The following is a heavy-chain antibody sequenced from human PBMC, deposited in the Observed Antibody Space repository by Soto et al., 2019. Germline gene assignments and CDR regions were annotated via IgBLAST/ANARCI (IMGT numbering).Heavy chain of an antibody. CDR1: GGSFSGYY. D-gene: IGHD3-22*01. J-gene: IGHJ3*02. V-gene: IGHV4-34*01. Sequence: QVQLQPWGAGLLKPSETLSLTCAVYGGSFSGYYWSWIRQPPGKGLEWIGEINHSGSTNYNPSLKSRVTISVDTSKNQFSLKLSSVTAADTAAYYCARVILGAFDIWGQGTMVTVSS. CDR2: INHSGST. CDR3: ARVILGAFDI.